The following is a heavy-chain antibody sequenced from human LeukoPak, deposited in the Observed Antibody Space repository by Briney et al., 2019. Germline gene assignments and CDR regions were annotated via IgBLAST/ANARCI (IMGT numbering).Heavy chain of an antibody. CDR2: ISNNGGYT. V-gene: IGHV3-23*01. CDR3: ARGDYDPYYFDY. CDR1: GFTFSSSA. D-gene: IGHD4-17*01. Sequence: PGGSLRLSCAASGFTFSSSAMSWVHQAPGKGLEWVSAISNNGGYTYYADSVQGRFTISRDNSKSTLCLQMNSLRAEDTAVYYCARGDYDPYYFDYWGQGTLVTVSS. J-gene: IGHJ4*02.